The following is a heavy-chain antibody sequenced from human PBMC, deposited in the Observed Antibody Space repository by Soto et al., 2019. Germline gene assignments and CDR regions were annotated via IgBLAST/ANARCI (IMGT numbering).Heavy chain of an antibody. CDR1: GFALSNYW. D-gene: IGHD7-27*01. J-gene: IGHJ4*02. Sequence: EVQLVESGGGLVQPGESLRLSCVASGFALSNYWINWVRQAPGKGLEWVANIKQDGSEKNYVVSVKGRLTISRDNARNSLYLQMNSLRAEDTAAYYCATETSTWGCWGQGTLVTVSS. V-gene: IGHV3-7*05. CDR3: ATETSTWGC. CDR2: IKQDGSEK.